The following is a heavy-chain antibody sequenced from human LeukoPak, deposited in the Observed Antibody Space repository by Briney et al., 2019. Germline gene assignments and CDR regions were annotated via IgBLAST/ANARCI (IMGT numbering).Heavy chain of an antibody. V-gene: IGHV3-66*01. CDR3: ARAFARYYYGSGPSWFDS. CDR1: GFTFSSYG. D-gene: IGHD3-10*01. J-gene: IGHJ5*01. Sequence: PGGSLRLSCAASGFTFSSYGMNWVRQAPGRGLEWVSVIYSDGNTYYADSVKGRFTISRDISKNTLYLQMNSLRGEDTAVYYCARAFARYYYGSGPSWFDSWGQGALVTVSS. CDR2: IYSDGNT.